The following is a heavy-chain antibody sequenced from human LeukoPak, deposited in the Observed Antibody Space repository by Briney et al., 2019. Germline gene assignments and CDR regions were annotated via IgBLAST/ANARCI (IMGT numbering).Heavy chain of an antibody. CDR1: GYTVISHG. CDR2: ISGYNGNT. D-gene: IGHD2-2*01. CDR3: AKDALRYCSSTSCYADS. V-gene: IGHV1-18*01. Sequence: ASVKVSCKASGYTVISHGISWVRQAPGQGLEWRGWISGYNGNTNYAQKFQGRVTMTTDTSTSTAYMELRSLRSDDTAVYYCAKDALRYCSSTSCYADSWGQGTLVTVSS. J-gene: IGHJ4*02.